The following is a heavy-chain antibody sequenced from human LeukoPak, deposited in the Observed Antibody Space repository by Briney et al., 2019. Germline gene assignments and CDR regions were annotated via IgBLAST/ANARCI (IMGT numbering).Heavy chain of an antibody. CDR2: MNPNSGNT. Sequence: ASVKVSCKASGYTFTSYDINWVRQATGQGLEWMGWMNPNSGNTGYAQKFQGRVTMTRNTSISTAYMELSSLRSEDTAVYYCRLGGTYDFWSGYYEHWGQGTLVTVSS. D-gene: IGHD3-3*01. CDR3: RLGGTYDFWSGYYEH. CDR1: GYTFTSYD. J-gene: IGHJ4*02. V-gene: IGHV1-8*01.